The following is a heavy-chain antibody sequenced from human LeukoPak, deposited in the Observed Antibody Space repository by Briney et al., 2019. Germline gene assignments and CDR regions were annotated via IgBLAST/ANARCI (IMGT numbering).Heavy chain of an antibody. J-gene: IGHJ3*02. CDR2: ITGSGGST. Sequence: SGGSLRLSCAASGFTFSSYAMSWVRQAPGKGLEWVSAITGSGGSTYYADSVKGRFTISRDNSKNTLYLQMNSLRAEDTAVYYCAKGHSSSGAFDIWGQGTMVTVSS. CDR1: GFTFSSYA. V-gene: IGHV3-23*01. CDR3: AKGHSSSGAFDI. D-gene: IGHD6-6*01.